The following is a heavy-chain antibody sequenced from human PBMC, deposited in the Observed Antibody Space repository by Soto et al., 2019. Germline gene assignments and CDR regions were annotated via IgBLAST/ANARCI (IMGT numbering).Heavy chain of an antibody. Sequence: SETLSLTCTVSGGSISSGGYYWSWIRQHPGKGLEWIGYIYYSGSTYYNPSLKSRVTISVDTSKNQFSLKLSSVTAADTAVYYCARTDLAAMGYYFDYWGQGTLVTVSS. CDR1: GGSISSGGYY. CDR2: IYYSGST. J-gene: IGHJ4*02. V-gene: IGHV4-31*03. CDR3: ARTDLAAMGYYFDY. D-gene: IGHD2-2*01.